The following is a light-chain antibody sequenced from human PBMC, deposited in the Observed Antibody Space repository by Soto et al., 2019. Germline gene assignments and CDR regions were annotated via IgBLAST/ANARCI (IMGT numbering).Light chain of an antibody. J-gene: IGLJ1*01. Sequence: QSALTQPASVSGSPGQSITISCDGTSGDIGDYNYVSWYQQHPGKVPKVIIYDVSNRPSGVSYRFSGTKSGNTASLTVSGLQDEDQADYYCCSYTRSGTLILGTGIKVTVL. V-gene: IGLV2-14*01. CDR3: CSYTRSGTLI. CDR2: DVS. CDR1: SGDIGDYNY.